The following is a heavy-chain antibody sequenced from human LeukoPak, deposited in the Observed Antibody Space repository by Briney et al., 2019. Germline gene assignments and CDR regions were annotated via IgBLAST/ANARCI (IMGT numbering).Heavy chain of an antibody. J-gene: IGHJ5*02. Sequence: PGGSLRLSCEASGFNFREFAMHWVRQVPGRGLEWVSGIGWNSRNKGYADSVKGRFTISRDNAKNSLYLQMNSLRAEDTAVYYCASVKSWGQGTLVTVSS. CDR1: GFNFREFA. CDR2: IGWNSRNK. V-gene: IGHV3-9*01. CDR3: ASVKS.